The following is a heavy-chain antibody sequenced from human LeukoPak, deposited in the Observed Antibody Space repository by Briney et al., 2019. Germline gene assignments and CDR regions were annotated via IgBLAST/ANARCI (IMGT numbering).Heavy chain of an antibody. CDR3: AKVGVAAAGKGPFDY. J-gene: IGHJ4*02. V-gene: IGHV3-30*18. CDR1: GFTFSSYG. D-gene: IGHD6-13*01. CDR2: ISYDGSNK. Sequence: PGRSLRLSCAASGFTFSSYGMHWVRQAPGKGLEWVAVISYDGSNKYYADSVKGRFTISRDNSKNTLYLQMNSLRAEDTAVYYCAKVGVAAAGKGPFDYWGQGTLVTVSS.